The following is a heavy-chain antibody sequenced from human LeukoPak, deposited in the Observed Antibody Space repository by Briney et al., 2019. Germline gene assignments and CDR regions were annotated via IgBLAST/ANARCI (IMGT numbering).Heavy chain of an antibody. Sequence: SSETLSLTCAVYGXXFXXXYXXXXXXPXGXGLXXXXXIXHXXXXXYNPSXKSRVTISVDTSKNQFSLKLSSVTAADTAVYYCAKRNSRGVVVVAATRETYNWFDPWGQGTLVTVSS. J-gene: IGHJ5*02. CDR1: GXXFXXXY. D-gene: IGHD2-15*01. CDR2: IXHXXXX. V-gene: IGHV4-34*01. CDR3: AKRNSRGVVVVAATRETYNWFDP.